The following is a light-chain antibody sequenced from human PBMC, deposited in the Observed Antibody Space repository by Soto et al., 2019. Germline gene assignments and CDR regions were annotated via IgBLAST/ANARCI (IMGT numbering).Light chain of an antibody. CDR1: QRVASD. V-gene: IGKV3-20*01. J-gene: IGKJ1*01. Sequence: VLTQSPGTLSLSQGEGATLSCRASQRVASDLAWYLQKPGQPPRLLIYDASIRATGIPDRISGSGSERDFTLTISRLEPEDAAVYYCQQYLNSPRTFGQGTKVDIK. CDR3: QQYLNSPRT. CDR2: DAS.